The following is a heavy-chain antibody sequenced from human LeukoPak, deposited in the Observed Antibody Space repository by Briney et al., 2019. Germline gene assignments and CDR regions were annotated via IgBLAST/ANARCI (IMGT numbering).Heavy chain of an antibody. CDR2: ISSSSSYI. Sequence: GGSLRLSCAASEFTFSSYTMNWVRQAPGKGLEWVSSISSSSSYIHYVDSVKGRFTISRDNAKNSLYLQMNSLRAEDTAVYYCARVSDSYYYDSSLLGYWGQGTLVTVSS. V-gene: IGHV3-21*01. CDR1: EFTFSSYT. J-gene: IGHJ4*02. D-gene: IGHD3-22*01. CDR3: ARVSDSYYYDSSLLGY.